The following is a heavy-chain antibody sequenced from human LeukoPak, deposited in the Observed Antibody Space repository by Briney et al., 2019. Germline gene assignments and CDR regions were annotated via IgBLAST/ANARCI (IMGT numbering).Heavy chain of an antibody. J-gene: IGHJ4*02. Sequence: SETLSLTCAVYGGSFSGYYWSWIRQPPGKGLEWIGEINHSGSTNYNPSLKSRVTISVDTSKNQFSLKLSSVTAADTAVYYCGSFSPRGPPPHYGGREPLVPFS. CDR2: INHSGST. CDR3: GSFSPRGPPPHY. V-gene: IGHV4-34*01. CDR1: GGSFSGYY.